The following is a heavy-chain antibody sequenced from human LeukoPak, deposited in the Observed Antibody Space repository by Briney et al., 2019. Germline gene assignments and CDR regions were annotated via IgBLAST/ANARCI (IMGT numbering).Heavy chain of an antibody. CDR1: RFTFSSYA. D-gene: IGHD3-22*01. V-gene: IGHV3-23*01. CDR3: AKDGDSSLYYFDY. Sequence: PGGSLRLSCAASRFTFSSYAMSWVRQAPGKGLEWVSAISGSGGSTHYADSVKGRFTISRDNSKNTLYLQMNSLRAEDTAVYYCAKDGDSSLYYFDYWGQGTLVTVSS. CDR2: ISGSGGST. J-gene: IGHJ4*02.